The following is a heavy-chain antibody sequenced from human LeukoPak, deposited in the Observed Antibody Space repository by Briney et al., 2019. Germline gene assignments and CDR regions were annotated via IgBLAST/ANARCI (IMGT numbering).Heavy chain of an antibody. J-gene: IGHJ6*03. CDR3: ARGRDYDILTAGTPMDV. CDR1: GFTFSSYA. Sequence: GGSLRLSCAASGFTFSSYAMSWVRQAPGKGLEWGSGISGSGGSTYYADSVKGRFTISRDNSKNTLYLQMNSLRAEDTAVYYCARGRDYDILTAGTPMDVWGKGTTVTVSS. D-gene: IGHD3-9*01. CDR2: ISGSGGST. V-gene: IGHV3-23*01.